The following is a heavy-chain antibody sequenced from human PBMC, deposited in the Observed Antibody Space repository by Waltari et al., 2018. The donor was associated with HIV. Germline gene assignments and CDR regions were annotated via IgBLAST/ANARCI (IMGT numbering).Heavy chain of an antibody. V-gene: IGHV4-59*01. CDR3: ASRGMHYYDSSVYYS. CDR2: IYYSGST. D-gene: IGHD3-22*01. CDR1: GGSITRYY. J-gene: IGHJ4*02. Sequence: QVLLQESGPGLVKPSETLSLTCTVSGGSITRYYWSWIRQPPGKGLEWIGYIYYSGSTNYNPSLKSRATISVDTSKNQVSLKLSSVTAADTAVYYCASRGMHYYDSSVYYSWGQGTLVTVSS.